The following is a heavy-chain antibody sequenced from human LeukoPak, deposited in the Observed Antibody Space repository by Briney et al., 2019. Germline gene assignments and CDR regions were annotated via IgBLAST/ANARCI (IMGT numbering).Heavy chain of an antibody. CDR3: ARAPGAALD. CDR1: GGSFSGYY. J-gene: IGHJ4*02. D-gene: IGHD2-15*01. V-gene: IGHV4-34*01. Sequence: TETLSLTCAVYGGSFSGYYWSWIRQPPGKGLEWIGEINHSGNTNYNPSLKSRVTISVDTSKNQFSLKLNSVTAADTAVYYCARAPGAALDWGQGTLVTVSS. CDR2: INHSGNT.